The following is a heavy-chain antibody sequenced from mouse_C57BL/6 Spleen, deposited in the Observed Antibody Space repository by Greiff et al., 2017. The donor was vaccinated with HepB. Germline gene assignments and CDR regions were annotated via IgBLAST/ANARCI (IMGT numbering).Heavy chain of an antibody. CDR2: ISDGGSYT. CDR1: GFTFSSYA. V-gene: IGHV5-4*01. CDR3: ARGDVERDY. Sequence: EVQLVESGGGLVKPGGSLKLSCAASGFTFSSYAMSWVRQTPEKGLEWVATISDGGSYTYYPDNVKGRFTISRDNAKNNLYLQMSHLKSEDTAMYYCARGDVERDYWGQGTTLTVSS. D-gene: IGHD3-3*01. J-gene: IGHJ2*01.